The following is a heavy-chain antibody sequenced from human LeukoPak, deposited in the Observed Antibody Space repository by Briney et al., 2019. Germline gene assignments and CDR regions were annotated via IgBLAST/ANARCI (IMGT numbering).Heavy chain of an antibody. D-gene: IGHD3-22*01. CDR2: IYYSGST. V-gene: IGHV4-39*01. CDR3: ARVTDSSGYYYYYAFDI. J-gene: IGHJ3*02. CDR1: GGSISSSSYY. Sequence: PSETLSLTCTVSGGSISSSSYYWGWIRQPPGKGLEWIGSIYYSGSTYYNPSLKSRVTISVDTSKNQSSLKLSSVTAADTAVYYCARVTDSSGYYYYYAFDIWGQGTMVTVSS.